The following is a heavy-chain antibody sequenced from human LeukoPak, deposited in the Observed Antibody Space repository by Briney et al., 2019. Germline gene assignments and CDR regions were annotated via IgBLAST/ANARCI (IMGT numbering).Heavy chain of an antibody. Sequence: GGSLRLSCAASGFTFSSYEMNWVRQAPGKGLEWVSYISSSGSTIYYADSVKGRFTISRDNAKNSLYLQMNSLRAEDTAVYYCARVGIAVAGPDWGQGTLVPVSS. V-gene: IGHV3-48*03. CDR3: ARVGIAVAGPD. CDR1: GFTFSSYE. D-gene: IGHD6-19*01. CDR2: ISSSGSTI. J-gene: IGHJ4*02.